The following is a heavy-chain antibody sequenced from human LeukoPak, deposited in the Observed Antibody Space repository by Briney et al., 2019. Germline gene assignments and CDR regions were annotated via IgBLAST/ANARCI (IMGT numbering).Heavy chain of an antibody. CDR1: GFTFDDYG. Sequence: GGSLSLSCAASGFTFDDYGMSWVGQAPGKGLEWVSGINWNGGSTGYADSVKGRFTISRDNAQNTVYLQMNSLRAEDTAIYYCARGHSTGCFDYWGQGTLVTVSS. CDR3: ARGHSTGCFDY. J-gene: IGHJ4*02. CDR2: INWNGGST. D-gene: IGHD1-14*01. V-gene: IGHV3-20*04.